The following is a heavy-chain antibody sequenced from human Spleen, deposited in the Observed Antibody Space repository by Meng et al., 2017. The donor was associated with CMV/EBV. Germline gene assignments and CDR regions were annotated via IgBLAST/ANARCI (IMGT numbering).Heavy chain of an antibody. CDR1: GGSFSGYY. J-gene: IGHJ6*02. D-gene: IGHD2-2*01. Sequence: SETLSLTCAVYGGSFSGYYWSWIRQPPGKGLEWIGEINHSGSTNYNPSLKSRVTISLDTSKSQFSLRLSSVTAADTAVYYCARGRVSASRGYCSSTSCYSPRDYYGMDVWGQGTTVTVSS. CDR3: ARGRVSASRGYCSSTSCYSPRDYYGMDV. CDR2: INHSGST. V-gene: IGHV4-34*01.